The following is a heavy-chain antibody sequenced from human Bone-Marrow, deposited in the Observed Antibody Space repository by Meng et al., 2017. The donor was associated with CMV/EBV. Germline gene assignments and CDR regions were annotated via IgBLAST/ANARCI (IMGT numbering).Heavy chain of an antibody. J-gene: IGHJ4*02. V-gene: IGHV1-2*02. CDR2: INPYNGGT. Sequence: ASVKVSCKGSVYTFTGYYINWVRQAPGQGLQWMGWINPYNGGTNYAQKFQGRVTMTRDTSISTAYMELSSLRSEDTAVYYCAAAAGSPLNYWGQGTLVTVPS. CDR1: VYTFTGYY. CDR3: AAAAGSPLNY. D-gene: IGHD6-13*01.